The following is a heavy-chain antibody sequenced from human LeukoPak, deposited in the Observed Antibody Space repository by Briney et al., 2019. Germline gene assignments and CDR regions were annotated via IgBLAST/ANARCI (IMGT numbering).Heavy chain of an antibody. V-gene: IGHV3-53*04. Sequence: PGGSLRLSCAASGFTFSSYSMNWVRQAPGKGLEWVSLIYGDGTTDYADSVKGRFHISRHNSKNTLYLQMNSLRAEDTAVYYCARYYYDSSGHPYYFDYWGQGTLVTVSS. D-gene: IGHD3-22*01. J-gene: IGHJ4*02. CDR3: ARYYYDSSGHPYYFDY. CDR1: GFTFSSYS. CDR2: IYGDGTT.